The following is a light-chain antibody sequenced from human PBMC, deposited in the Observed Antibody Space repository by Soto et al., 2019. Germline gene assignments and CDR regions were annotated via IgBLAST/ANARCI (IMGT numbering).Light chain of an antibody. Sequence: ETVRTQSPATFSVSPGERATLSCRASQSIGSNLAWYQQRPGQPPRLLIYGASTRATGVPARFSGSGSGTEFTLTINSLQSEDFALYYCQQYNKWPLFTFGPGTKVDIK. CDR1: QSIGSN. V-gene: IGKV3-15*01. J-gene: IGKJ3*01. CDR3: QQYNKWPLFT. CDR2: GAS.